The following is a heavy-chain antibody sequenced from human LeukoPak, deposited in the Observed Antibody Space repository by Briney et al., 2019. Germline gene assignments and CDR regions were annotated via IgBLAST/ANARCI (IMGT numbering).Heavy chain of an antibody. CDR2: ISWNSGSI. CDR1: GFTFDDYA. J-gene: IGHJ3*02. Sequence: GRSLRLSCAASGFTFDDYAMHWVRQAPGKGLEWVSGISWNSGSIGYADSVKGRFTISRDNAKNSLYLQMNSLRAEDTAVYYCARGQLLADAFDIWGQGTMVTVSS. V-gene: IGHV3-9*01. D-gene: IGHD1-7*01. CDR3: ARGQLLADAFDI.